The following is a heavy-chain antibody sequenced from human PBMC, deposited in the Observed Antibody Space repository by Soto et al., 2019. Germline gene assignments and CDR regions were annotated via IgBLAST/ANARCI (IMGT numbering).Heavy chain of an antibody. CDR2: IKQDGSEK. V-gene: IGHV3-7*03. CDR1: GFTFSSYW. J-gene: IGHJ4*02. Sequence: GGSLRLSCAASGFTFSSYWMSWVRQAPGKGLEWVANIKQDGSEKYYGDSVKGRFTISRDNAKNSLYLQMNSRRAEDTAVYYCARRPYPRPQYYFDYWGQGTLVTVSS. CDR3: ARRPYPRPQYYFDY.